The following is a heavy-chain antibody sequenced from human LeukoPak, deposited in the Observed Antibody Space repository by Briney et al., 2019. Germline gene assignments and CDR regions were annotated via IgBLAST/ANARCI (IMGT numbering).Heavy chain of an antibody. CDR2: ISGSGGST. V-gene: IGHV3-23*01. D-gene: IGHD5-24*01. CDR3: ARDLGRDGYNGAFDI. CDR1: GFTFSSYA. J-gene: IGHJ3*02. Sequence: GGSLRLSCAASGFTFSSYAMSWVRQAPGKGLEWVSAISGSGGSTYYADSVKGRFTISRDNSKNTLYLQMNSLRAEDTAVYYCARDLGRDGYNGAFDIWGQGTMVTVSS.